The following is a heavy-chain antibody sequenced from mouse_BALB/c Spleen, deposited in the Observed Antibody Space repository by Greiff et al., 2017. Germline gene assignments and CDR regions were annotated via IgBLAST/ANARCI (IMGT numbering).Heavy chain of an antibody. V-gene: IGHV14-3*02. CDR1: GFNITDTY. D-gene: IGHD4-1*02. Sequence: VQLQQSGAELVKPGASVKLSCTASGFNITDTYMHWVKQRPEQGLEWIGRIDPANGNTKYDPKFQGKATITADTSSNTAYLQLSSLTSEDTAVYYCASTGTYAMDYWGQGTSVTVSS. CDR2: IDPANGNT. CDR3: ASTGTYAMDY. J-gene: IGHJ4*01.